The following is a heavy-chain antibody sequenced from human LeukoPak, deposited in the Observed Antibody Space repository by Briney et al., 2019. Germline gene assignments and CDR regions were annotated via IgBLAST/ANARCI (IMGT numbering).Heavy chain of an antibody. CDR1: GGSFSGYY. Sequence: PSETLSLTCGVYGGSFSGYYWTWIRQPPGKGLEWIGYIYYSGSTNYNPSLKSRVTISVDTSKNQFSLKLSSVTAADTAVYYCARGRYYYDSSGLNYFDYWGQGTLVTVSS. CDR3: ARGRYYYDSSGLNYFDY. V-gene: IGHV4-59*01. CDR2: IYYSGST. J-gene: IGHJ4*02. D-gene: IGHD3-22*01.